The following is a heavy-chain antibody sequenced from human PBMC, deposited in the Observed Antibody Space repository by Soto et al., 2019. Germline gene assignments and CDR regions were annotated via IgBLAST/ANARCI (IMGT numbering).Heavy chain of an antibody. CDR1: GGLFSSYP. J-gene: IGHJ4*02. CDR3: ARGGSGYTWFNEF. CDR2: IIPAFQTP. D-gene: IGHD3-22*01. Sequence: QEQLVQSGAAVKKPGSSVKVSCKASGGLFSSYPISWVRQVPGPELEWMGGIIPAFQTPYYTQRFQGRVTITADESTTTAYMELSSLRSEDTAIYYCARGGSGYTWFNEFWGQGTLVTVSS. V-gene: IGHV1-69*01.